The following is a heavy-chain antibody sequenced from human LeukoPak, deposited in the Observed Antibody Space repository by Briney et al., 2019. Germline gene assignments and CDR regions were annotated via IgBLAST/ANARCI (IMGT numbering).Heavy chain of an antibody. CDR1: GVTFSSYA. V-gene: IGHV1-69*11. D-gene: IGHD3-9*01. CDR2: MIPIIGRA. J-gene: IGHJ6*02. CDR3: ARDKEGDWALYYYYGMDV. Sequence: SVKLSCKASGVTFSSYAISWVRQAPGQGLEWMGRMIPIIGRANYAQKFQGRVTITADESTSTAYMELSSLRSEDTAVYYCARDKEGDWALYYYYGMDVWGQGTTVTVSS.